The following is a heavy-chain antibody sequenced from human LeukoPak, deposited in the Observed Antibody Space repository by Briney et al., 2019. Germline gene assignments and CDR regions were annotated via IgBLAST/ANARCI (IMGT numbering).Heavy chain of an antibody. CDR2: IYYSGST. D-gene: IGHD3-10*01. CDR1: GGSISSSGYY. V-gene: IGHV4-61*08. Sequence: SETLSLTCTVSGGSISSSGYYWGWIRQPPGKGLEWIGYIYYSGSTNYNPSLKSRVTISVDTSKNQFSLKLSSVTAADTAVYYCARGRYYYGSGSYEYYFDYWGQGTLVTVSS. CDR3: ARGRYYYGSGSYEYYFDY. J-gene: IGHJ4*02.